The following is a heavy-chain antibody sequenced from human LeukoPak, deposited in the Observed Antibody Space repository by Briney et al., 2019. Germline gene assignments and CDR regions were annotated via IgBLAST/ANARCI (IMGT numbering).Heavy chain of an antibody. CDR1: GGSISSSSYY. V-gene: IGHV4-39*01. CDR3: ARQRGYYDSSGYYPDY. D-gene: IGHD3-22*01. CDR2: IYYSGST. J-gene: IGHJ4*02. Sequence: PSETLSLTCTVSGGSISSSSYYWGWIRQPPGKGLEWIGSIYYSGSTYYNPSLKSRVTISADTSKNQFPLKLSSVTAADTAVYYCARQRGYYDSSGYYPDYWGQGTLVTVSS.